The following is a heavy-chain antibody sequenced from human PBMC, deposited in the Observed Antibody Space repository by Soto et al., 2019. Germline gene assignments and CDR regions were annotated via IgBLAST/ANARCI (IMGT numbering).Heavy chain of an antibody. D-gene: IGHD3-22*01. CDR3: ATYDSGGKFDF. J-gene: IGHJ4*02. CDR1: GGYFSSFY. Sequence: SETLSLTCTVSGGYFSSFYLSWIRQPPGKGLEWIGYVYYSGTINNNPSLKGRVSISVDTSKNQFSLKLISVTAADTAVYYCATYDSGGKFDFWGQGTLVTVSS. CDR2: VYYSGTI. V-gene: IGHV4-59*01.